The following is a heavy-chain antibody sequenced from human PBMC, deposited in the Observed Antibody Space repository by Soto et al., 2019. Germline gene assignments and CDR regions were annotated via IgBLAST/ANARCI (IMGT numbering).Heavy chain of an antibody. CDR1: GGTFSSYA. CDR2: IIPIFGTT. Sequence: SVKVSCKASGGTFSSYAISWVRQAPGQGLEWMGGIIPIFGTTKHAQKFQGRVTSSADESTSTVYMELSRLTSEDTALYYCARNHYYDSSGYYYFDYWGQGAPVTVSS. V-gene: IGHV1-69*13. J-gene: IGHJ4*02. CDR3: ARNHYYDSSGYYYFDY. D-gene: IGHD3-22*01.